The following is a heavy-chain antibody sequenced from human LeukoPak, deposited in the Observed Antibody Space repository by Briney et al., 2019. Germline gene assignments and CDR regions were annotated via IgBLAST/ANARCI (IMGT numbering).Heavy chain of an antibody. CDR1: GGSISSGGYY. J-gene: IGHJ6*02. Sequence: KPSETLSLTCTVSGGSISSGGYYWSWIRQHPGKGLEWIGYIYYSGSTYYNPSLKSRVTISVDTSKNQFSLKLSSVTAADTAVYYCARGARIVVPAAMRYYYYYGMDVWGQGTTVTVSS. CDR3: ARGARIVVPAAMRYYYYYGMDV. CDR2: IYYSGST. V-gene: IGHV4-31*03. D-gene: IGHD2-2*01.